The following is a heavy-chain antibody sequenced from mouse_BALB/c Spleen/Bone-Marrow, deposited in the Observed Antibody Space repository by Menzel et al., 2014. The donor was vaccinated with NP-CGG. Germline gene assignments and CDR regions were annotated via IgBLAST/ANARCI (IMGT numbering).Heavy chain of an antibody. V-gene: IGHV2-9*02. CDR1: GFSLTSYG. D-gene: IGHD2-2*01. CDR3: AKDWLRRAMDY. Sequence: QVHVKQSGPGLVAPSQSLSITCTVSGFSLTSYGVHWIRQPPGKGLEWLGVIWAGGSTNYNSALMSRLSISKDNSKSQVFLKMNSLQTDDTAMYYCAKDWLRRAMDYWGQGTSVTVSS. J-gene: IGHJ4*01. CDR2: IWAGGST.